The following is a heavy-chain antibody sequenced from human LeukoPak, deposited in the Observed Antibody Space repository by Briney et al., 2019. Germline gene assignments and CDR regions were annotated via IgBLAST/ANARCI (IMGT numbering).Heavy chain of an antibody. CDR1: GGSISSYY. D-gene: IGHD2-2*01. J-gene: IGHJ5*02. V-gene: IGHV4-59*12. Sequence: SETLSLTCTVSGGSISSYYWSWIRQPPGKGLEWIGYIYYSGSTNYNPSLKSRVTISVDTSKNQFSLKLSSVTAADTAVYYCAREGTCSSTSCYELDPWGQGTLVTVSS. CDR2: IYYSGST. CDR3: AREGTCSSTSCYELDP.